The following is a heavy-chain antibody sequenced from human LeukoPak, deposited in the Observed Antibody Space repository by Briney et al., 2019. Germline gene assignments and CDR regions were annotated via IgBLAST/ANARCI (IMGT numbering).Heavy chain of an antibody. J-gene: IGHJ3*02. D-gene: IGHD3-10*01. CDR2: IYPDDSDI. CDR3: ARHGRGSRSPNTLDI. Sequence: GESLKISCKGSGYSFTDYWIGWVRQMPGKGLQWMGVIYPDDSDIRYSPSFQGQVTISADKSIITAYLQWSSLRASDTAMYYCARHGRGSRSPNTLDIWGQGTMVTVSS. V-gene: IGHV5-51*01. CDR1: GYSFTDYW.